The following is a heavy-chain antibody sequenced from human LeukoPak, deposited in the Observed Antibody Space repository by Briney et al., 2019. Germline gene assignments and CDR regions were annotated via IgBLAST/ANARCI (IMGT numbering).Heavy chain of an antibody. D-gene: IGHD3-10*01. V-gene: IGHV4-34*01. CDR3: ARGPPYYYGSGSYYPDY. CDR1: GGSFSGYY. J-gene: IGHJ4*02. Sequence: SETLFLTCAVYGGSFSGYYWSWIRQPPGKGLEWIGEINHSGSTNYNPSLKSRVTISVDTSKNQFSLKQSSVTSADTAMYYCARGPPYYYGSGSYYPDYWGQGTLVTVSS. CDR2: INHSGST.